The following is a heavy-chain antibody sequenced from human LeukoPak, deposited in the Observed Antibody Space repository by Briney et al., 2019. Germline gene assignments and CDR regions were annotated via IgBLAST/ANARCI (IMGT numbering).Heavy chain of an antibody. Sequence: PGGSLRLSCAASGFTFSSYAMSWVRQAPGKGLEWVSAISGSGGSTYYADSVKGRFTISRDNAKNSLYLQMNSLRAEDTAVYYCARKYFVGYSDYWGQGTLVTVSS. J-gene: IGHJ4*02. CDR1: GFTFSSYA. CDR3: ARKYFVGYSDY. CDR2: ISGSGGST. D-gene: IGHD3-22*01. V-gene: IGHV3-23*01.